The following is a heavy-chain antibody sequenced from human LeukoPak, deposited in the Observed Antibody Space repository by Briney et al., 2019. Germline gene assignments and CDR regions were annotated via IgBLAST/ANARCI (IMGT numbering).Heavy chain of an antibody. CDR1: GFIFSNAW. J-gene: IGHJ4*02. D-gene: IGHD3-10*01. Sequence: GGSLRLSCAASGFIFSNAWMSWVRQAPGKGLEWVGRIRIKTDGGTTDYAAPVKGRFTISRDDSKSTLYLHMNSLKTEDTAVYCCTTGGAGDYWGQGTLVTVSS. V-gene: IGHV3-15*01. CDR2: IRIKTDGGTT. CDR3: TTGGAGDY.